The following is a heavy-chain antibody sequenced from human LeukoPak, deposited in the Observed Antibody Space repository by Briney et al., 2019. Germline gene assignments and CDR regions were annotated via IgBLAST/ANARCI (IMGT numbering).Heavy chain of an antibody. Sequence: PGGSLRLSCAASGFTFSSYGMHWVRQAPGKGLEWVAFIRYDGSNKYYADSVKGRFTISRDNSKNTLYLQMNSLRAEDTAVYYCAKDSFDFWSGYHTGIPFSFDYWGQGTLVTVSS. CDR1: GFTFSSYG. CDR3: AKDSFDFWSGYHTGIPFSFDY. D-gene: IGHD3-3*01. CDR2: IRYDGSNK. V-gene: IGHV3-30*02. J-gene: IGHJ4*02.